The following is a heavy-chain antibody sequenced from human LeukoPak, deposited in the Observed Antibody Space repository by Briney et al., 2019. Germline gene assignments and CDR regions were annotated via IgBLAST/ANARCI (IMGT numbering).Heavy chain of an antibody. Sequence: PSETLSLTCAVYGGSFSGYYWSWIRQPPGKGLEWIGEINHSGSTNYNPSLKSRVTISVDTSKNQFSLKLSSVTAADTAVYYRARARGIMDVWGQGTTVTVSS. CDR3: ARARGIMDV. CDR2: INHSGST. J-gene: IGHJ6*02. V-gene: IGHV4-34*01. CDR1: GGSFSGYY.